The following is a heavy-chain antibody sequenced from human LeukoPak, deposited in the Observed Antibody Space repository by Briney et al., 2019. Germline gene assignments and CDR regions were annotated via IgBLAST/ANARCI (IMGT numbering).Heavy chain of an antibody. CDR1: GYTFTDYY. D-gene: IGHD1-26*01. J-gene: IGHJ4*02. CDR3: ATAEGATTGEFDY. V-gene: IGHV1-2*06. CDR2: ISLRSGGT. Sequence: APVKVSCKTYGYTFTDYYMHWVRQAPGQGLEWMGRISLRSGGTNYAQKFQGRVTITADTSTDTAYMELSSLRSEDTAVYYCATAEGATTGEFDYWGQGTLVTVSS.